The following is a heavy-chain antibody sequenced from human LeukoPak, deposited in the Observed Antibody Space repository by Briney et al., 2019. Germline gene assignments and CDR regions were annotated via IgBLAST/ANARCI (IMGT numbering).Heavy chain of an antibody. CDR1: GGSISSYY. CDR2: VYYSGNT. V-gene: IGHV4-59*01. CDR3: ARWYCSTTTCYYLDH. J-gene: IGHJ4*02. D-gene: IGHD2-2*01. Sequence: SETLSLTCTVSGGSISSYYWSWIRQPPGRGLEYIGHVYYSGNTDYNPSLKSRVTMSVDTSKNQFSLRLNSVTAADTAVYYCARWYCSTTTCYYLDHWGQGTLVTVSS.